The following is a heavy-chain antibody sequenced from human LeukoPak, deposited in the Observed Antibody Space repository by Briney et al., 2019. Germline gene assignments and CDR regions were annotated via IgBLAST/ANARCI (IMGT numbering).Heavy chain of an antibody. CDR2: IYYSGST. CDR1: RGSISSYY. Sequence: PSETLSPTCTVSRGSISSYYWSWIRQAPGKGLEWIGYIYYSGSTNYNPTLKSRVTISVDTSKKRFSLQLNSVTAADTAVYYCAREVRYGMDIWGQGTTVTVSS. CDR3: AREVRYGMDI. V-gene: IGHV4-59*01. J-gene: IGHJ6*02.